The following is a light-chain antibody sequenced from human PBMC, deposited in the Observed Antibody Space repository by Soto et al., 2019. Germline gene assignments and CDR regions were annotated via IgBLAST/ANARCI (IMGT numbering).Light chain of an antibody. CDR1: QSVSSN. CDR3: QQYNNWVT. CDR2: GAS. Sequence: EIVMTQSPATLSVSPGERATLSCRASQSVSSNLAWYKQKPGQAPRLLIYGASTSATGIPARFSGSGSGTEFTLTISSLQSEDFAVYYCQQYNNWVTFGQGTRLEIK. J-gene: IGKJ5*01. V-gene: IGKV3-15*01.